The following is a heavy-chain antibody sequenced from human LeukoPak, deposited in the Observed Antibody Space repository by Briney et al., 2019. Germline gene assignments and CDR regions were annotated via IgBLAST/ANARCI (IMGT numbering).Heavy chain of an antibody. CDR3: ATDLYNWKRAFDP. Sequence: SLNVSCKVSGYTLTELSMHWVRQAPGKGLEWMGGFDPEDGETIYAQKFQGRVTMTKDTSTDTAYMELSSLRSEDTAVYYCATDLYNWKRAFDPWGQGTLVTVSA. J-gene: IGHJ5*02. CDR2: FDPEDGET. D-gene: IGHD1-1*01. CDR1: GYTLTELS. V-gene: IGHV1-24*01.